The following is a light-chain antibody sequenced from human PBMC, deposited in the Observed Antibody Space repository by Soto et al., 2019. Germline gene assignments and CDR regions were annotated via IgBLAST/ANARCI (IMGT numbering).Light chain of an antibody. J-gene: IGLJ1*01. V-gene: IGLV2-14*01. Sequence: QSALTQPASVSGSPGQSITIPCTGTSSDVGGYNYVSWYQQHPGKAPKLMIYDVSNRPSGVSNRFSGSKSGNTASLTISGPQAEDEADYYSSSYTSSSPYVFGTGTRSPS. CDR1: SSDVGGYNY. CDR2: DVS. CDR3: SSYTSSSPYV.